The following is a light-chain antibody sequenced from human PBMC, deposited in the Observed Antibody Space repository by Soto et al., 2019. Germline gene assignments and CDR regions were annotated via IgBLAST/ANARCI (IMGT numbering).Light chain of an antibody. Sequence: EIVMTQSPATLSVSPGERVTLSCRASQSVTSNLAWYQQKPGQAPRLLIYGASIRATGIPARFSGGGSGTDFPLAISSLPSEDFALYYCQQSDNWPWTFGQGTKVEIK. V-gene: IGKV3-15*01. CDR3: QQSDNWPWT. J-gene: IGKJ1*01. CDR2: GAS. CDR1: QSVTSN.